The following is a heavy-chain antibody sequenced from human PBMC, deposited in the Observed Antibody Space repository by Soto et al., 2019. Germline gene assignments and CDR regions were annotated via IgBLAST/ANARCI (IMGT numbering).Heavy chain of an antibody. CDR2: INPNSGGT. CDR3: ARGDFDSSANYYAGWFDP. D-gene: IGHD3-22*01. Sequence: SLKVSCKASGYTFTAYYMHWLRQAPGQGLEWMGWINPNSGGTKYAQKFQGRVTMTNDTSISTAYMELSRLGSDDTAVYYCARGDFDSSANYYAGWFDPWGQGTLVTVSS. CDR1: GYTFTAYY. J-gene: IGHJ5*02. V-gene: IGHV1-2*02.